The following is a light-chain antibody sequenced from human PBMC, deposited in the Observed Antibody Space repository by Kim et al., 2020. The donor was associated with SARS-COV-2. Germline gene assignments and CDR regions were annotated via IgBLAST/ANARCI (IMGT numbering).Light chain of an antibody. CDR1: SSDVGGYNH. Sequence: QSALTQPPSASGSPGQSVTISCTGTSSDVGGYNHVSWYQHHPGKAPKLIIYEVSLRPFGVPDRFSGSKSGNTASLTVSGLQAEDEADYYCSSYVGTNPYVFGPGTKVTVL. V-gene: IGLV2-8*01. CDR2: EVS. J-gene: IGLJ1*01. CDR3: SSYVGTNPYV.